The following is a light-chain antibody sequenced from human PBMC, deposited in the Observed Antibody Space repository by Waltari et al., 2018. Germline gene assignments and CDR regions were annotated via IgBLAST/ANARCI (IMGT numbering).Light chain of an antibody. CDR3: HSYDRSLDGVV. Sequence: QSVLPQPPSVSGAPGQTVTIPCTGSSSNTGADYGVPWYQQLPGTAPKLLIDNGAKRPSGVPDRFSGSRSGTSASLAITGLQAEDEADYFCHSYDRSLDGVVFGGGTKLTVL. CDR1: SSNTGADYG. CDR2: NGA. J-gene: IGLJ2*01. V-gene: IGLV1-40*01.